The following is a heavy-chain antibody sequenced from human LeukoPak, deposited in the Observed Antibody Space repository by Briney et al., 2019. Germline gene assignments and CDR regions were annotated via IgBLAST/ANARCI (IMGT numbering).Heavy chain of an antibody. CDR1: CGSISSYY. Sequence: KPSETLSLTSTVSCGSISSYYWSWIRQPPGKGLEWIGHIYYSGSTNYNPSLKSRVTISIDTSKNQFSLKLSSVTAADTAVYYCARGYYDSSGYPRTDDYYFDYWGQGTLVTVSS. V-gene: IGHV4-59*01. CDR2: IYYSGST. CDR3: ARGYYDSSGYPRTDDYYFDY. D-gene: IGHD3-22*01. J-gene: IGHJ4*02.